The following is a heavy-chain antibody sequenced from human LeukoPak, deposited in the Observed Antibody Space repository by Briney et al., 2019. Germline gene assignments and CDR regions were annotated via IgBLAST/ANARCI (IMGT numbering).Heavy chain of an antibody. J-gene: IGHJ4*02. Sequence: PGGSLRLSCAASAXTFSSYWMSWVRQAPGKGLEWVANIKQDGSEKYYVDSVKGRFTISRDNAKNSLDLQMNSLIAEDTAVYFCARGSTTVTPPNLDYWGQGTLVPVSS. V-gene: IGHV3-7*05. D-gene: IGHD4-11*01. CDR1: AXTFSSYW. CDR3: ARGSTTVTPPNLDY. CDR2: IKQDGSEK.